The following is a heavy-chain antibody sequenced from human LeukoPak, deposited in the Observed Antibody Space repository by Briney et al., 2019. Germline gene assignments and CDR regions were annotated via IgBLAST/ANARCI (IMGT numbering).Heavy chain of an antibody. CDR3: AREGCSSTSCYDGDNWFDP. CDR2: FDPEDGET. Sequence: ASVKVSCKVSGYTLTELSMHWVRQAPGKGLEWMGGFDPEDGETIYAQKLQGRVTMTTDTSTSTAYMELRSLRSDDTAVYYCAREGCSSTSCYDGDNWFDPWGQGTLVTVSS. D-gene: IGHD2-2*01. CDR1: GYTLTELS. J-gene: IGHJ5*02. V-gene: IGHV1-24*01.